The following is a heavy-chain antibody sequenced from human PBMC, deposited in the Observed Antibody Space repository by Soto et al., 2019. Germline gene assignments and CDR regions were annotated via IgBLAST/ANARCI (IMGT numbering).Heavy chain of an antibody. J-gene: IGHJ6*02. CDR2: INSDGSST. CDR3: ARDRWGGGRDMDV. Sequence: EVQLVESGGGLVQPGGSLRLSCAASGFTFSTYWIHWVRQAPGKGLVWVSRINSDGSSTNYADSVKGQSTISRANAKNTLFLQMNSLRAEDTAVYYCARDRWGGGRDMDVWGQGTTVTVSS. V-gene: IGHV3-74*01. D-gene: IGHD3-10*01. CDR1: GFTFSTYW.